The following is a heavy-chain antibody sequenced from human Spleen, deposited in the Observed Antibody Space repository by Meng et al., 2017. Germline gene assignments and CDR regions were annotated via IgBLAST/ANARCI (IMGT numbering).Heavy chain of an antibody. CDR2: INHSGST. CDR3: ARDYCSGGSCYSGELNWFDP. V-gene: IGHV4-34*01. D-gene: IGHD2-15*01. J-gene: IGHJ5*02. CDR1: GGSFSDYY. Sequence: SETLSLTCVVSGGSFSDYYWSWIRQPPGKGLEWIGEINHSGSTNYNPSLESRATISVDTSKNRFSLKLSSVTAADTAVYHCARDYCSGGSCYSGELNWFDPWGQGTLVTVSS.